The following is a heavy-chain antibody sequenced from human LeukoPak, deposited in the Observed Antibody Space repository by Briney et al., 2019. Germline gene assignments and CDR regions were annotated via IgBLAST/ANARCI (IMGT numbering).Heavy chain of an antibody. Sequence: ASVKVSCKASGYNLTNYGINWVRQAPGQGLEWMGWINPSSGGTNYAQKFQGRVTMTRDTSISTAYMELSRLRSDDTAVYYCARLTYYDFWSGYNYAFDIWGQGTMVTVSS. CDR2: INPSSGGT. CDR1: GYNLTNYG. D-gene: IGHD3-3*01. J-gene: IGHJ3*02. V-gene: IGHV1-2*02. CDR3: ARLTYYDFWSGYNYAFDI.